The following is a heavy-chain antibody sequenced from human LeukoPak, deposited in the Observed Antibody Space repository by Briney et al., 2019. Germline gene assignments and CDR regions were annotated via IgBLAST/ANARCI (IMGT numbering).Heavy chain of an antibody. CDR2: INPSGGST. CDR3: ARTSPYYDYVWGSYRPYYFDY. CDR1: GYTFTSYY. V-gene: IGHV1-46*01. D-gene: IGHD3-16*02. J-gene: IGHJ4*02. Sequence: ASAKVSCKASGYTFTSYYMHWVRQAPGQGLEWMGIINPSGGSTSYAQKFQGRVTMTRDTSTSTVYMELSSLRSEDTAVYYCARTSPYYDYVWGSYRPYYFDYWGQGTLVTVSS.